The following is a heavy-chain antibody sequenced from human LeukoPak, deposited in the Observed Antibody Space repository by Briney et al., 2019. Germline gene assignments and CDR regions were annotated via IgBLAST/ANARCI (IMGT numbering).Heavy chain of an antibody. CDR3: ARRSSGSPPYYFDY. V-gene: IGHV3-74*01. CDR2: INSDGSTT. J-gene: IGHJ4*02. D-gene: IGHD1-26*01. Sequence: GGSLRLSCAASGFTLSSYWMHWVRQAPGKGLVWVSRINSDGSTTNYADYVKGRFTISRDNAKNTLYLQMNSLRAEDTAVYYCARRSSGSPPYYFDYWGQGTLVTVSS. CDR1: GFTLSSYW.